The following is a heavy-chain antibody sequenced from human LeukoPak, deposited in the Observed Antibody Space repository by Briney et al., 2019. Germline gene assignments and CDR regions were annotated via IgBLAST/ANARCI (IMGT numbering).Heavy chain of an antibody. CDR2: IKRDGSEQ. CDR1: GFTFSSYW. J-gene: IGHJ4*02. CDR3: ASPAKYSDTWYFDY. D-gene: IGHD6-6*01. Sequence: GGSLRLSCAASGFTFSSYWMSWVRQASGKGLEWVVNIKRDGSEQNYLDSVKGRFTISRDNAKNSLHLQMNSLRAEDTAVYYCASPAKYSDTWYFDYWGQGTLVTVSS. V-gene: IGHV3-7*01.